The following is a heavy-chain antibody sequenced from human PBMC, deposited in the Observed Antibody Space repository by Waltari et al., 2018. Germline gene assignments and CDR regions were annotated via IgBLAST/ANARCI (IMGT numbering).Heavy chain of an antibody. CDR3: ARDSQRGTYYYDSSGYYPDY. J-gene: IGHJ4*02. V-gene: IGHV4-39*07. Sequence: QLQLQESGPGLVKPSETLSLTCTVSGGSISSSSYYWGWIRQPPGKGVEWIGSIYYSGSTYYNPSLKSRVTISVDTSKNQFSLKLSSVTAADTAVYYCARDSQRGTYYYDSSGYYPDYWGQGTLVTVSS. CDR1: GGSISSSSYY. CDR2: IYYSGST. D-gene: IGHD3-22*01.